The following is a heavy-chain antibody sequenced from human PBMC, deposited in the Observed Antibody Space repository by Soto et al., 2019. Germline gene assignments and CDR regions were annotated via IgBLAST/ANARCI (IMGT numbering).Heavy chain of an antibody. V-gene: IGHV4-30-2*01. CDR3: ARVPGP. J-gene: IGHJ5*02. CDR1: GGSISRGGYS. D-gene: IGHD7-27*01. CDR2: IYHSGRT. Sequence: QLQLQESGSGLVKPSQTLSLTCAVSGGSISRGGYSWSWIRQPPGKGLEWLGYIYHSGRTYYNPSLKSRVTTSVDRSKNQFALKPSSVTAADTAVYYCARVPGPWGQGTLVTVSS.